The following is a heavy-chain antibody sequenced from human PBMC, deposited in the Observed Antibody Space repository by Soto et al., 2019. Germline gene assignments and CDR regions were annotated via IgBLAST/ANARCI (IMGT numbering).Heavy chain of an antibody. CDR2: IDGSGGIT. J-gene: IGHJ5*02. CDR3: VKNSGWFNT. D-gene: IGHD3-10*01. Sequence: PGGSLRLSCAASGFTFGTTDMSWVRQAPGEGLEWVSTIDGSGGITYYADSVKGRFTISRDNSRNTVYLQMNSLRGDDTALYYCVKNSGWFNTWGQG. V-gene: IGHV3-23*01. CDR1: GFTFGTTD.